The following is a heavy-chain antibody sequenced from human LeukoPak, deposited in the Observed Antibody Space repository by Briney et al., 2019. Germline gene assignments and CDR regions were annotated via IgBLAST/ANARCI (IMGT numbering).Heavy chain of an antibody. CDR2: IKQDGSEK. CDR1: GFTFSSYG. V-gene: IGHV3-7*01. D-gene: IGHD4-4*01. Sequence: GGSLRLSCAASGFTFSSYGMHWVRQAPGKGLEWVANIKQDGSEKYYVDSVKGRFTISRDNAKNSLYLQMNSLRAEDTAVYYCWTTVTRDYYYGMDVWGQGTTVTVSS. J-gene: IGHJ6*02. CDR3: WTTVTRDYYYGMDV.